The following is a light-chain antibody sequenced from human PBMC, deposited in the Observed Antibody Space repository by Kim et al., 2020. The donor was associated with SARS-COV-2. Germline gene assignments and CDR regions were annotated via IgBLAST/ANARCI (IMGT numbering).Light chain of an antibody. V-gene: IGLV3-21*04. CDR1: NIGSKS. J-gene: IGLJ3*02. CDR2: YDS. CDR3: QVWDSSSDHNWV. Sequence: SYGLTQPPSVSVAPGKTARITCGGNNIGSKSVHWYQQKPGQAPVLVIYYDSDRPSGIPERFSGSNSGNTATLTISRVEAGDEADYYCQVWDSSSDHNWVFGGGTQLTVL.